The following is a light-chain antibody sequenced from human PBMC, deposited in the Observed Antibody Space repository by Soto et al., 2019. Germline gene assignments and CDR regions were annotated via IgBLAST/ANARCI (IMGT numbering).Light chain of an antibody. CDR1: QNINSY. V-gene: IGKV3-11*01. Sequence: EIVLTQSPATLSLSPGEKATLSCRASQNINSYLGWYQQKPGQAPRLLINDAATSATGVPARFSASGSGTDFTLTISSLEPEDFAVYYCQQRYSTPVTFGQGTKVDIK. CDR3: QQRYSTPVT. CDR2: DAA. J-gene: IGKJ1*01.